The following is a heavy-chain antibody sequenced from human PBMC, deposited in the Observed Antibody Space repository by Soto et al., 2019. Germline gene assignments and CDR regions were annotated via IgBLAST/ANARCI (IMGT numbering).Heavy chain of an antibody. V-gene: IGHV4-39*01. J-gene: IGHJ4*02. CDR2: VFYTGFT. Sequence: TLSLTCAVSGASISGSYYYWAWLRQSPGKGPEWIGSVFYTGFTSYNPSLESRVSVSVDTSKSQFSLKLSAVTAADTAVYYCATSQKGYNWNYFDHWGQGALVTVSS. D-gene: IGHD1-20*01. CDR3: ATSQKGYNWNYFDH. CDR1: GASISGSYYY.